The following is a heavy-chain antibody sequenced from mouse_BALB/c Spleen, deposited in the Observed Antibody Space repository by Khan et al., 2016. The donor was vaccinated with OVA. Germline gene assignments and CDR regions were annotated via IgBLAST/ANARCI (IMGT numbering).Heavy chain of an antibody. D-gene: IGHD3-3*01. J-gene: IGHJ3*01. V-gene: IGHV1-34*01. CDR1: GYSFTTYY. CDR2: IDPFNGGY. Sequence: VQLQQSGPELMKPGASVKIFCKASGYSFTTYYMHWVKQSPGKSLVWIGYIDPFNGGYDFNQKFKGKGTLTVDKASSTAYMQLSSLTSEDSAGYYCARGTFDYWGQGTLVTVSA. CDR3: ARGTFDY.